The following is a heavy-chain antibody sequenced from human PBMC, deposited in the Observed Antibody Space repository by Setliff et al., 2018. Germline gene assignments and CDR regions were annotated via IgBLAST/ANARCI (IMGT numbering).Heavy chain of an antibody. CDR1: GFTFDIYT. CDR2: ISSTGYTK. V-gene: IGHV3-48*04. Sequence: PGGSLRLSCAASGFTFDIYTISWVRQAPGKGLEWISYISSTGYTKYYGDSVKGRFTVSRDNAKKSVFLQLRSLRAEDTAVYYCVRGWDCGGDCLSYFDHWGQGILVTVSS. J-gene: IGHJ4*02. D-gene: IGHD2-21*02. CDR3: VRGWDCGGDCLSYFDH.